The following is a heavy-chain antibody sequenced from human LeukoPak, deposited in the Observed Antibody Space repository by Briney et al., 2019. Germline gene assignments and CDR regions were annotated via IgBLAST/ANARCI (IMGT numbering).Heavy chain of an antibody. J-gene: IGHJ4*02. CDR1: GGSISSGAYY. CDR3: AREVATRGYFDY. Sequence: TLSLTCTVSGGSISSGAYYWSWIRQHPGKGLEWIGYIYYSGSTYYNPSLKSRVTISIDTSTNLFSLKLSSVTAADTAVYYCAREVATRGYFDYWGQGTLVTVSS. D-gene: IGHD5-12*01. V-gene: IGHV4-31*03. CDR2: IYYSGST.